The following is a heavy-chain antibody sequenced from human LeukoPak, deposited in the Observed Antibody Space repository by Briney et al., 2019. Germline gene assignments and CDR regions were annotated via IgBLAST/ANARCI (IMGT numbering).Heavy chain of an antibody. CDR3: ARDLKYSSSWDNWFDP. J-gene: IGHJ5*02. V-gene: IGHV1-18*01. CDR2: ISAYNGNT. Sequence: ASVKVSCKVSGYTFTSYGISWVRQAPGQGLEWMGWISAYNGNTNYAQKLQGRVTMTTDTSTSTAYMELRSLRSDDTAVYYCARDLKYSSSWDNWFDPWGQGTLVTVSS. CDR1: GYTFTSYG. D-gene: IGHD6-13*01.